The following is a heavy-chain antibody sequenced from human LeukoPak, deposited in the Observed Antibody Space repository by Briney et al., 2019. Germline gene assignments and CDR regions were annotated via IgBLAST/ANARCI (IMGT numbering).Heavy chain of an antibody. D-gene: IGHD1-1*01. V-gene: IGHV3-21*04. CDR3: AKDQTGTTSYFDY. J-gene: IGHJ4*02. CDR1: GFTFSSYS. Sequence: GGSLRLSCAASGFTFSSYSMNWVRQAPGKGLEWVSSISSSSSYIYYADSVKGRFTISRDNAKNSLYLQMNSLRAEDTAVYYCAKDQTGTTSYFDYWGQGTLVTVSS. CDR2: ISSSSSYI.